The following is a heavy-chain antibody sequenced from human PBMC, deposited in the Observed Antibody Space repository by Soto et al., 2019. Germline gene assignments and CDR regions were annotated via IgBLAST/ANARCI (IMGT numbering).Heavy chain of an antibody. Sequence: GESLKISCAASGFTFSSYEMNWVRQAPGKGLEWVSYISSSGSTIYYADSVKGRFTISRDNAKNSLYLQMNSLRAEDTAVYYCATTYYYDSSGYYYSAPGGFDIWGQGTMVTVSS. CDR2: ISSSGSTI. V-gene: IGHV3-48*03. D-gene: IGHD3-22*01. CDR1: GFTFSSYE. J-gene: IGHJ3*02. CDR3: ATTYYYDSSGYYYSAPGGFDI.